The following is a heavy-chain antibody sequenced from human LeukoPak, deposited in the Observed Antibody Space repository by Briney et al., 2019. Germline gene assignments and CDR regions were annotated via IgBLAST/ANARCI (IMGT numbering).Heavy chain of an antibody. CDR2: ISAYNGNT. V-gene: IGHV1-18*04. D-gene: IGHD4-17*01. Sequence: GASVKVSCKASGYTFTSYGISWVRQAPGQGLEWMGWISAYNGNTNYAQKLQGRVTMTTDTSTSTAYMELRSLRSDDTAVYYCARDPGFGILGDYGGWARYYHYYGMDVWGKGTTVTVSS. CDR1: GYTFTSYG. CDR3: ARDPGFGILGDYGGWARYYHYYGMDV. J-gene: IGHJ6*04.